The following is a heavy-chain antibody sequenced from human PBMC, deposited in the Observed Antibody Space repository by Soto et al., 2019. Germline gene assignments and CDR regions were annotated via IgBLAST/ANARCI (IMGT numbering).Heavy chain of an antibody. V-gene: IGHV3-53*01. Sequence: GGSLRLSCAASGLTVSGKKYVAWVRQAPGKGLEWVSALYDVDGSFYSDSVKGRFTTSSDSSKTTVYLQMNDLRPADTAIYYCARPSGNNERAFDLWGQGAVVTVSS. J-gene: IGHJ3*01. CDR1: GLTVSGKKY. CDR3: ARPSGNNERAFDL. D-gene: IGHD1-26*01. CDR2: LYDVDGS.